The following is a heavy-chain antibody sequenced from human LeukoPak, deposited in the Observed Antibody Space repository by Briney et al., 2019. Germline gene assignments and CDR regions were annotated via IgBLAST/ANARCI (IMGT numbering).Heavy chain of an antibody. D-gene: IGHD4-23*01. CDR1: GFTFSSYS. CDR2: ISSTSSTI. V-gene: IGHV3-48*01. Sequence: GGSLRLSCGASGFTFSSYSMNWVRQAPGKGLEWVSYISSTSSTIYYADSVKGRFTISRDNAKNSLYLQMNSLRAEDTAVYYCARSGNSALGYFDYWGQGTLVTVSS. J-gene: IGHJ4*02. CDR3: ARSGNSALGYFDY.